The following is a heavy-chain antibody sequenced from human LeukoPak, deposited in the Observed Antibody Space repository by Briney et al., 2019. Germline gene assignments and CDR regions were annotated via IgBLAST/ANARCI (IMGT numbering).Heavy chain of an antibody. CDR2: ISWNSGSI. CDR3: AKGPYGSASGYMDV. V-gene: IGHV3-9*01. Sequence: GRSLRLSCAASGFTFDDYAMHWVRQAPGKGLEWVSGISWNSGSIGYADSVKGRFTISRDNAKNSLYLQMNSLRAEDTALYYCAKGPYGSASGYMDVWGKGTTVTVSS. J-gene: IGHJ6*03. CDR1: GFTFDDYA. D-gene: IGHD3-10*01.